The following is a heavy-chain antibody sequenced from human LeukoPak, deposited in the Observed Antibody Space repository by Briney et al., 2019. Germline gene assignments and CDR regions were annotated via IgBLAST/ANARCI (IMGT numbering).Heavy chain of an antibody. CDR3: ARLIAVAGPYYSDY. V-gene: IGHV3-21*01. D-gene: IGHD6-19*01. CDR2: ISSSNNYV. Sequence: GGSLRLSCAASGFTFSDYSMNWVRQAPGKGLEWVSSISSSNNYVYYADSVKGQFTISRDNAKNSLYLQMNSLRAEDTAVYYCARLIAVAGPYYSDYWGQGNLVTVSS. J-gene: IGHJ4*02. CDR1: GFTFSDYS.